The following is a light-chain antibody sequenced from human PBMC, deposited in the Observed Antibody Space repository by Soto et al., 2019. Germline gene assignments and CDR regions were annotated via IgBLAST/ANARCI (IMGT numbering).Light chain of an antibody. CDR3: EQVADLPLA. CDR2: GAT. CDR1: QDVRNW. V-gene: IGKV1-12*01. J-gene: IGKJ3*01. Sequence: IQMTQSPSTVSASVGDRVTITCRASQDVRNWIAWYQQRPGKAPKYLIHGATTLESGVPSRFSGSGSGTDLTLTISNVQPEDFAAYYCEQVADLPLAFGPGTKVNI.